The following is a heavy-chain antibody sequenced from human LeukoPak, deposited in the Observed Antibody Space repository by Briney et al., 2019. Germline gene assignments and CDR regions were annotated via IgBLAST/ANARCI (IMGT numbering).Heavy chain of an antibody. Sequence: SVKVSCKASGYTFTGYYMHWVRQAPGQGLEWMGGIIPIFHTPNYAQKFQGRVTITADESTSTAYMELSSLRSEDTAIYYCARDPPDPWGQGTLVTVSS. V-gene: IGHV1-69*13. CDR1: GYTFTGYY. CDR3: ARDPPDP. J-gene: IGHJ5*02. CDR2: IIPIFHTP.